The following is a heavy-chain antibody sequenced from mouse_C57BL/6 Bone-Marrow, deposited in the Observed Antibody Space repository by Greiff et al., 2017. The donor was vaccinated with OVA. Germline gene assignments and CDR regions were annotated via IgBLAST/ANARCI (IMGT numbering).Heavy chain of an antibody. CDR2: ISSGSSTI. V-gene: IGHV5-17*01. D-gene: IGHD1-1*01. CDR3: ARRHLIYYYGSSYGDYAMDY. J-gene: IGHJ4*01. Sequence: DVKLVESGGGLVKPGGSLKLSCAASGFTFSDYGMHWVRQAPEKGLEWVAYISSGSSTIYYADTVKGRFTISRDNAKNTLFLQMTSLRSEDTAMYYCARRHLIYYYGSSYGDYAMDYWGQGTSVTVSS. CDR1: GFTFSDYG.